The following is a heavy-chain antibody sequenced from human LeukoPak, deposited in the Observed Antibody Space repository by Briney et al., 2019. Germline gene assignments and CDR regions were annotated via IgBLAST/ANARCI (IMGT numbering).Heavy chain of an antibody. CDR2: IYYSGST. D-gene: IGHD3-10*01. J-gene: IGHJ4*02. CDR1: GASISSSRYY. Sequence: SETLSLTCTVSGASISSSRYYWSWIRQHPGKGLEWIGYIYYSGSTYYNPSLKSRVTISVDTSKNQFSLKLSSVTAADTAVYYCARAIYGSGSYTDYWGQGTLVTVSS. CDR3: ARAIYGSGSYTDY. V-gene: IGHV4-31*03.